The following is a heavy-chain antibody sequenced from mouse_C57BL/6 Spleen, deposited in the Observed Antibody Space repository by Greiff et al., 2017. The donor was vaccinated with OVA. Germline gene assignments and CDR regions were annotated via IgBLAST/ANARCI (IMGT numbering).Heavy chain of an antibody. CDR3: AIYEPPRYYAMDY. CDR2: IYPRDGST. J-gene: IGHJ4*01. D-gene: IGHD2-3*01. Sequence: VQLQQSDAELVKPGASVKLSCKVSGYTFTDHTIHWMKQRPEQGLEWIGYIYPRDGSTKYNEKFKGTATLTADKSSSTADMPLNIRTSEDSAVYFFAIYEPPRYYAMDYWGQGTSVTVSS. V-gene: IGHV1-78*01. CDR1: GYTFTDHT.